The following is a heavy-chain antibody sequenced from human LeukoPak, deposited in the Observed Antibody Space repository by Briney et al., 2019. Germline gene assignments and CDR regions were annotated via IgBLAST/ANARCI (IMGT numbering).Heavy chain of an antibody. Sequence: GGSLRLSCAASGFIFSSYAMNWVRQAPGKGLEWVSYISSSSSTIYYADSVKGRFTISRDSAKTSLFLQMNSLRDEDTAVYYCARAYSSSSGRDAFDSWGLGTLVTVTS. J-gene: IGHJ3*02. V-gene: IGHV3-48*02. CDR3: ARAYSSSSGRDAFDS. CDR1: GFIFSSYA. CDR2: ISSSSSTI. D-gene: IGHD6-6*01.